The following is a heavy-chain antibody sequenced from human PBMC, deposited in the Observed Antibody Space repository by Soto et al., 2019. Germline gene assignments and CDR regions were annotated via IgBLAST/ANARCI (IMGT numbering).Heavy chain of an antibody. Sequence: EVQLLESGGGLVQPGGSPRLSCAASGFTFSNYAMSWVRQAPGKGLEWVSTISGSGGSTYYADSVKGRFTISRDNSKNTLYLQMNSLRAEDTAVYYCAKVIVVIAAAGDYFDYWGQEPWSPSPQ. CDR2: ISGSGGST. CDR3: AKVIVVIAAAGDYFDY. CDR1: GFTFSNYA. J-gene: IGHJ4*01. D-gene: IGHD2-15*01. V-gene: IGHV3-23*01.